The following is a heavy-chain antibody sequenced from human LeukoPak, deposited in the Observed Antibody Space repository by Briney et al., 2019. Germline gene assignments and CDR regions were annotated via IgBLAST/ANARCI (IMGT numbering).Heavy chain of an antibody. D-gene: IGHD2-15*01. CDR3: ARSGQGVVVVAAWNWFDP. J-gene: IGHJ5*02. CDR2: IWYDGSNK. V-gene: IGHV3-33*01. CDR1: GFTFSSYG. Sequence: GGSLRLSCAASGFTFSSYGMHWVRQAPGKGLEWVAVIWYDGSNKYYADSVKGRFTISRDNSKNTLYLQMNSLRAEDTAVYYCARSGQGVVVVAAWNWFDPWGQGTLVTVSS.